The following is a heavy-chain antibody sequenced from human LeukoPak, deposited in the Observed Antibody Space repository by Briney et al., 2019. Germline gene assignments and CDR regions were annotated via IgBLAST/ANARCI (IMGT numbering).Heavy chain of an antibody. J-gene: IGHJ5*02. CDR2: INHSGGT. CDR3: ARGRPYDYVWGSYRRSRGFDP. CDR1: GGSFSGYY. V-gene: IGHV4-34*01. D-gene: IGHD3-16*02. Sequence: SETLSLTCAVYGGSFSGYYWSWIRQPPGKGLEWIGEINHSGGTNYNPSLKSRVTISVDTSKNQFSLKLSSVTAADTAVYYCARGRPYDYVWGSYRRSRGFDPWGQGTLVTVSS.